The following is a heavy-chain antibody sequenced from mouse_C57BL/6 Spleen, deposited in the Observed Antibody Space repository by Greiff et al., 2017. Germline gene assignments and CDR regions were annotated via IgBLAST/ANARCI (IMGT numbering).Heavy chain of an antibody. Sequence: VQLQQPGAELVKPGASVKMSCKASGYTFTSYWITWVKQRPGQGLEWIGDIYPGSGSTNYNEKFKSKATLTVDTSSSTAYMQLSSLTSEDSAVYYCARWGLITTVGDWSAYWGQGTLVTVSA. V-gene: IGHV1-55*01. CDR3: ARWGLITTVGDWSAY. CDR2: IYPGSGST. J-gene: IGHJ3*01. D-gene: IGHD1-1*01. CDR1: GYTFTSYW.